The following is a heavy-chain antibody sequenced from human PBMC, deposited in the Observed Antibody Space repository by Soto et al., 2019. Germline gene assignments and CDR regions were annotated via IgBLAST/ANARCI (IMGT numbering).Heavy chain of an antibody. D-gene: IGHD6-13*01. J-gene: IGHJ6*02. CDR1: GDSVSSNSAA. V-gene: IGHV6-1*01. CDR2: TYYRSKWYN. CDR3: ATLAAAGTSYYYYGMDV. Sequence: SPTLSLTCAISGDSVSSNSAAWNWIRQSPSRGLEWLGRTYYRSKWYNDYAVSVKSRITINPDTSKNQFSLQLNSVTPEDTAVYYCATLAAAGTSYYYYGMDVWGQGTTVTVSS.